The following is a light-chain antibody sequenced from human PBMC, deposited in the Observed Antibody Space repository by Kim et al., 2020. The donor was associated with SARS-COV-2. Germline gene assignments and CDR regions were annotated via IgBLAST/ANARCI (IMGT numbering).Light chain of an antibody. J-gene: IGKJ1*01. CDR3: QEYNGALWT. CDR1: QGISSD. CDR2: GAS. V-gene: IGKV1-27*01. Sequence: DIRMTQSPSSLSASVGDRVTITCRASQGISSDLAWYQQKPGKPPNLLIYGASALMSGVPSRFSGSGSGTDFTLTISSLQPEDVATYYCQEYNGALWTFGQGTKVDIK.